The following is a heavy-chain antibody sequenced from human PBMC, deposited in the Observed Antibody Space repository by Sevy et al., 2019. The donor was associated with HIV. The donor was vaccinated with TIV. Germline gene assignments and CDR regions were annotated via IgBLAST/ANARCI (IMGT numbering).Heavy chain of an antibody. J-gene: IGHJ5*02. CDR1: GFTFSDYY. D-gene: IGHD3-22*01. V-gene: IGHV3-11*01. CDR3: ARENTMIEEPGWFDP. Sequence: GGSLRLSCAASGFTFSDYYMSWIRQAPGKGLEWVSYISRSGSTINYADSVKGRFTISRDNAKNSLYLKTNSLRAEDRAVYYCARENTMIEEPGWFDPWGQGTLVTVSS. CDR2: ISRSGSTI.